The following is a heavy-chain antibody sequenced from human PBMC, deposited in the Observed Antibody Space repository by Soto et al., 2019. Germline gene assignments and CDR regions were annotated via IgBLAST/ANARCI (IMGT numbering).Heavy chain of an antibody. Sequence: QLQLQESGPGLVKPSETLSLTCTVSGGSISSSDYYWGWIRQPPGKGLEWIGTIFYSGNTYYNPSAPRRFTVSVATSQNQFSLTLSSVTAADTAVYYCARVSAAGTHLDYWGQGTLVTVSS. D-gene: IGHD6-13*01. V-gene: IGHV4-39*01. CDR1: GGSISSSDYY. CDR3: ARVSAAGTHLDY. J-gene: IGHJ4*02. CDR2: IFYSGNT.